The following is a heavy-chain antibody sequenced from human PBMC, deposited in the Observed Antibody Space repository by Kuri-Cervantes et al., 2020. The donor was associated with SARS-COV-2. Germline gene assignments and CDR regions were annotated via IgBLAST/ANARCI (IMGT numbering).Heavy chain of an antibody. D-gene: IGHD2-2*01. CDR1: GYTFTGYY. J-gene: IGHJ5*02. V-gene: IGHV1-2*02. CDR3: SREGCSSTSCYSAWFDP. Sequence: ASVKVSFKASGYTFTGYYMHWVRQAPGQGLEWMGWINPNSGGTNYAQKFQGRVTMTRDTSISTAYMELSRLRSDDTAVYYCSREGCSSTSCYSAWFDPWGQGTLVTVSS. CDR2: INPNSGGT.